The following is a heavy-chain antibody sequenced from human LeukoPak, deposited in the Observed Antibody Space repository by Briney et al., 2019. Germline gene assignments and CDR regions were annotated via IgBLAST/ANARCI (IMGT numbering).Heavy chain of an antibody. D-gene: IGHD1-1*01. CDR3: ARDWKTNSFDY. Sequence: GGSLRLSCAASEFTFTTYGMHWVRQAPGKGLEWVAFIYYDGSNIYYADYVKGRFTISRDISKNTLYLQMDSLRAEDMAIYYCARDWKTNSFDYWGQGTLVTVS. J-gene: IGHJ4*02. CDR1: EFTFTTYG. CDR2: IYYDGSNI. V-gene: IGHV3-33*01.